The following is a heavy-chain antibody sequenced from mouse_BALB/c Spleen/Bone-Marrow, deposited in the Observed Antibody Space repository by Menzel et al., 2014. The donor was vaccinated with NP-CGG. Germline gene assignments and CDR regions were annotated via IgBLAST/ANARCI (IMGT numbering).Heavy chain of an antibody. CDR3: ARHHRYANYFDY. D-gene: IGHD2-14*01. V-gene: IGHV1S130*01. CDR1: GYTFTNSW. J-gene: IGHJ2*01. Sequence: VQLQQSGSVLVRPGASVKLSCKASGYTFTNSWIHWAKQRPGQGLEWIGEIHPNSGNTNFNEKFEVKATLTVDTSSSTAYVDLSSLTAEDSAVYYCARHHRYANYFDYWGQGTTLTVSS. CDR2: IHPNSGNT.